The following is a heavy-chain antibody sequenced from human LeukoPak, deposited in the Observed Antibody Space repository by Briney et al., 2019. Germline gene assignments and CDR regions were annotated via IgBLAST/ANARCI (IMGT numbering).Heavy chain of an antibody. CDR2: INHSGST. V-gene: IGHV4-34*01. D-gene: IGHD3-10*01. CDR3: ARGNRRNYGSGSYYNWRGYYYGMDV. CDR1: GGSFSGYY. Sequence: PSETLSLTCAVYGGSFSGYYWSWIRQPPGKGLEWIGEINHSGSTNYNPSLKSRVTISVDTSKNQFSLKLSSVTAADTAVYYCARGNRRNYGSGSYYNWRGYYYGMDVWGQGTTVTVSS. J-gene: IGHJ6*02.